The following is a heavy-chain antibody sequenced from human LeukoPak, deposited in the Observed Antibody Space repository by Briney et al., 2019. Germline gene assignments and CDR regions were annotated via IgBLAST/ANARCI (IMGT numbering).Heavy chain of an antibody. D-gene: IGHD1-14*01. CDR1: GGSISSGGYY. J-gene: IGHJ6*02. V-gene: IGHV4-31*03. CDR2: IYYSGST. Sequence: PSQTLSLTCTVSGGSISSGGYYWSWIRQHPGKGLEWVGYIYYSGSTYYNPSLKSRVTISVDTSKNQFSLKLSSVTAADTAVYYCAREPLFTPARYGTAYGMDVWGQGTTVTVSS. CDR3: AREPLFTPARYGTAYGMDV.